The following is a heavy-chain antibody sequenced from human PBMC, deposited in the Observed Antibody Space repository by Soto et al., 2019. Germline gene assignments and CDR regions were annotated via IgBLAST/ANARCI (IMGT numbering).Heavy chain of an antibody. V-gene: IGHV3-23*01. J-gene: IGHJ3*02. D-gene: IGHD7-27*01. Sequence: EVQLLESGGGLVQPGGFLRLSCVASGFTFSSNAMSWVRQAPGKGLEWVSHITSGSGGGTYYADYVKGRFTISRDNAKSTLYMRMNSLRVEDTAVYYCGKGTWGAFDIWGHGTVVTVSS. CDR2: ITSGSGGGT. CDR1: GFTFSSNA. CDR3: GKGTWGAFDI.